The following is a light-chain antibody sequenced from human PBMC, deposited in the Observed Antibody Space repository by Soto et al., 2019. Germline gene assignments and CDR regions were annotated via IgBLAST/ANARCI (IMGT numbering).Light chain of an antibody. CDR2: DAS. Sequence: DIVLMPSPGTPSLSQGERATLSCRASQSLTTNYLAWYQQKPGQALRLLIYDASSRATGIPDRFSGSGSGTDFTLTIARLEPEDFAVFYCQQGVTFGGGTKVDIK. J-gene: IGKJ4*01. CDR1: QSLTTNY. V-gene: IGKV3-20*01. CDR3: QQGVT.